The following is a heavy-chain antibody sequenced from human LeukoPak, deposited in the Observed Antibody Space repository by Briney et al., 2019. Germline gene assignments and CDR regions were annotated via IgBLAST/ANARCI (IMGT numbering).Heavy chain of an antibody. CDR3: ARDRNYYGSGSYSVPGAFDI. CDR1: GGSISSYY. D-gene: IGHD3-10*01. CDR2: IYYSGST. Sequence: SETLSLTCTGSGGSISSYYWSWIRQPPGKGLEWIGYIYYSGSTNYNPSLKSRVTISVDTSKNQFSLKLSSVTAADTAVYYCARDRNYYGSGSYSVPGAFDIWGQGTMVTVSS. V-gene: IGHV4-59*01. J-gene: IGHJ3*02.